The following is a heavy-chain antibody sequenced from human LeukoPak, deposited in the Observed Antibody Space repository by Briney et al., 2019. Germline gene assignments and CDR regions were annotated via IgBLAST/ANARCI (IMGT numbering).Heavy chain of an antibody. CDR2: LYSSGTT. Sequence: GGSLRLSCAASGDTVSSNYMSWVRQAPGKGLEWVSLLYSSGTTHYAGSVKGRFTISRDNSKNTLYLQMNSLRAEDTAVYYCARDKTYFDYWGRGTLVTVSS. CDR1: GDTVSSNY. V-gene: IGHV3-53*01. CDR3: ARDKTYFDY. J-gene: IGHJ4*02.